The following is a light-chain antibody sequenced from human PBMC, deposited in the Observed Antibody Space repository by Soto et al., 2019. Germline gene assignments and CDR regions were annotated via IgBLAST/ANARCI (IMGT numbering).Light chain of an antibody. CDR2: EVS. CDR3: NSYKSSNTYV. CDR1: SSDVGAHNF. V-gene: IGLV2-14*01. Sequence: QSVLAQPASVSGSPGRAITVSCSGSSSDVGAHNFVSWYQHHPGKAPKLMIYEVSNRPSGVSNRFSGSKSGNTASLTISGLQAEDEADYYCNSYKSSNTYVFGSGTKVTVL. J-gene: IGLJ1*01.